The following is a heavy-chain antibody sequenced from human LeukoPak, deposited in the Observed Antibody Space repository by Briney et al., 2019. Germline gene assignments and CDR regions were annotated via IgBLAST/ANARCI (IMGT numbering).Heavy chain of an antibody. D-gene: IGHD3-10*01. CDR3: AKDFSRRSGSYPTS. Sequence: QAGGSLRLSCAASGFTFSDNAMSWVRRAPGKGLEWVSIVSDSGDSTYYADSVKGRFTISRDNSRNTVFLQMSSLRAEDTAVYYCAKDFSRRSGSYPTSWGQGTLVTVSS. J-gene: IGHJ5*02. V-gene: IGHV3-23*01. CDR2: VSDSGDST. CDR1: GFTFSDNA.